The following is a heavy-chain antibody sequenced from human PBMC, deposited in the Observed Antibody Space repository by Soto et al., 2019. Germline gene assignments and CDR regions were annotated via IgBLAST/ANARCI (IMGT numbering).Heavy chain of an antibody. CDR1: GGSISSGGYY. V-gene: IGHV4-31*03. J-gene: IGHJ6*03. CDR2: IYYSGST. Sequence: SETLSLTCTVSGGSISSGGYYWSWIRQHPGKGLEWIGYIYYSGSTYYNPSLKSRVTISVDTSKNQFSLKLSSVTAADTAVYYCARAYGSGSYTYYYYMDVWGKGTTVTVSS. D-gene: IGHD3-10*01. CDR3: ARAYGSGSYTYYYYMDV.